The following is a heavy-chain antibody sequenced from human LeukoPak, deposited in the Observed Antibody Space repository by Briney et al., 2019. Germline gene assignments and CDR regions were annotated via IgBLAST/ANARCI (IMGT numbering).Heavy chain of an antibody. CDR2: IYYSGST. CDR3: ARTTEGGYTYGYFYYYYMDV. D-gene: IGHD5-18*01. V-gene: IGHV4-39*07. J-gene: IGHJ6*03. CDR1: GGSISNSSYY. Sequence: SETLSLTCTVSGGSISNSSYYWGWVRQPPGKGLDWIGNIYYSGSTYYNPSLKSRVTISVDTSKNQFSLILRSVTAADTAVYYCARTTEGGYTYGYFYYYYMDVWGRGTTVTISS.